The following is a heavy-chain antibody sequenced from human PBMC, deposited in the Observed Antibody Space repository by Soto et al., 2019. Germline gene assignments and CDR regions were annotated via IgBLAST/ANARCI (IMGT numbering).Heavy chain of an antibody. D-gene: IGHD4-17*01. V-gene: IGHV1-69*12. CDR1: GGTFSSYA. CDR3: ARGPSMTTVVTPDWYFDL. Sequence: QVQLVQSGAEVKKPGSSVKVSCKASGGTFSSYAISWVRQAPGQGLEWMGGIIPIFGTANYAQKFQCRVTITADESTSTAYMELSSLRSEDTAVYYCARGPSMTTVVTPDWYFDLWGRGTLVTVSS. CDR2: IIPIFGTA. J-gene: IGHJ2*01.